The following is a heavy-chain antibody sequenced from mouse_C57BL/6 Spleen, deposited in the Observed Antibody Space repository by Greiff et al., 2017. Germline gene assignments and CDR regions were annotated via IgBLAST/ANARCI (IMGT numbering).Heavy chain of an antibody. J-gene: IGHJ3*01. Sequence: EVQLQQSGPELVKPGASVKIPCKASGYTFTDYNMDWVKQSHGKSLEWIGDINPNNGGTIYNQKFKGKATLTVDKSSSTAYMELRSLTSEDTAVYYCARGSYVAWFAYWGQGTLVTVSA. CDR3: ARGSYVAWFAY. D-gene: IGHD1-1*02. CDR2: INPNNGGT. CDR1: GYTFTDYN. V-gene: IGHV1-18*01.